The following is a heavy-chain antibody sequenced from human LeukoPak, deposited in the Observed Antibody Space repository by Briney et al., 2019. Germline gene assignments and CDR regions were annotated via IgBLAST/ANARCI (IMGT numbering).Heavy chain of an antibody. D-gene: IGHD3-3*01. V-gene: IGHV3-30*02. Sequence: PGGSLRLSCAASGFTFSSYGMHWVRQAPGKGLEWVAFIHYDGRIKHYADSVKGRFTISRDNSKNTLYLQMNSLRAEDTAVYYCARVGSWGYDFWSGLLPEWFDPWGQGTLVTVSS. CDR1: GFTFSSYG. CDR3: ARVGSWGYDFWSGLLPEWFDP. J-gene: IGHJ5*02. CDR2: IHYDGRIK.